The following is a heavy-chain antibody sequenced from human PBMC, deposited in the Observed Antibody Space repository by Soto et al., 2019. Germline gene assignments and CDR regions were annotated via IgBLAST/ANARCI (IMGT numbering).Heavy chain of an antibody. V-gene: IGHV4-34*01. CDR3: ARVSYTIDY. CDR1: GGSFSGYY. D-gene: IGHD3-16*01. J-gene: IGHJ4*02. CDR2: INHSGST. Sequence: PSATLSLTCAVYGGSFSGYYWSWIRQPPGKGLEWIGEINHSGSTNYNPSLKSRVTISVDTSKNQFSLKLSSVTAADTAVYYCARVSYTIDYWGQGTLVTVSS.